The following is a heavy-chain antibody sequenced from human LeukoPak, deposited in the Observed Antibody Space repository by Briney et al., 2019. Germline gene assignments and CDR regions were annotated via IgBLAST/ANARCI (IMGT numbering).Heavy chain of an antibody. CDR1: GLTFSSYW. CDR2: INSDGSST. J-gene: IGHJ4*02. D-gene: IGHD6-6*01. V-gene: IGHV3-74*01. CDR3: ARGLAARPGNFDY. Sequence: AGGSLRLSCAASGLTFSSYWMHWVRQAPGKGLVWVSRINSDGSSTSYADSVKGRFTISRANAKSTLYLQMISLRGKDTAVYYCARGLAARPGNFDYWGKETLVTVSS.